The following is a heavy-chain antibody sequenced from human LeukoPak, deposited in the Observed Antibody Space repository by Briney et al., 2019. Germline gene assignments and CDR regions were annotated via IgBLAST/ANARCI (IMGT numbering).Heavy chain of an antibody. Sequence: PSETLSLTCTVSGGSISSYYWSWIRQPPGKGLEWIGYIYYSGSTNYNPSLKSRVTISVDTSKNQFSLKLSSVTAADTAVYYCARGMTTVTTWFDPWGQRTLVTVSS. V-gene: IGHV4-59*01. CDR2: IYYSGST. CDR1: GGSISSYY. D-gene: IGHD4-4*01. CDR3: ARGMTTVTTWFDP. J-gene: IGHJ5*02.